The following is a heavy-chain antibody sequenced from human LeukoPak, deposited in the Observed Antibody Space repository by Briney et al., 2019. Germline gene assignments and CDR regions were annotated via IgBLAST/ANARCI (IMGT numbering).Heavy chain of an antibody. V-gene: IGHV1-18*01. CDR3: ARGTLSHYYDSSGYYYFDY. CDR1: GGTFSSYT. CDR2: ISAYNGNT. D-gene: IGHD3-22*01. Sequence: GASVKVSCKASGGTFSSYTINWVRQAPGQGLEWMGWISAYNGNTNYAQKFQGRVTMTTDTSTSTAYMELRSLRSDDTAVYYCARGTLSHYYDSSGYYYFDYWGQGSLVTVSS. J-gene: IGHJ4*02.